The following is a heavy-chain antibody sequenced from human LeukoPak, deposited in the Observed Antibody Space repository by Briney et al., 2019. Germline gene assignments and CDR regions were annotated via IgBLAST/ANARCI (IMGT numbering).Heavy chain of an antibody. J-gene: IGHJ4*02. CDR2: IYYSGGT. D-gene: IGHD6-19*01. CDR1: GGSISSRNYC. V-gene: IGHV4-39*02. CDR3: AREVAGTPWIDN. Sequence: SETLSLTCTVSGGSISSRNYCWGWIRQPPGKGLEWIGNIYYSGGTYYNPSLKSRVTISVDTSKNQFSLKLSSVTAADTAVYYCAREVAGTPWIDNWGQGTLVTVSS.